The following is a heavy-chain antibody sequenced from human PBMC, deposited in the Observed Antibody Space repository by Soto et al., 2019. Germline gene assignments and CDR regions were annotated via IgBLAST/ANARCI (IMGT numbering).Heavy chain of an antibody. Sequence: LVGSGGGLVSPGGSLRLSCVASGFRFSDHSMNWVRKAPGKGLQWISYISSNSDKTYYADSVKGRFTVSRDNAKNALFLQMNSLRDDDTATYYCARLPKGSLVTAWGQGARVTVSS. CDR1: GFRFSDHS. D-gene: IGHD2-21*02. CDR3: ARLPKGSLVTA. CDR2: ISSNSDKT. V-gene: IGHV3-48*02. J-gene: IGHJ4*02.